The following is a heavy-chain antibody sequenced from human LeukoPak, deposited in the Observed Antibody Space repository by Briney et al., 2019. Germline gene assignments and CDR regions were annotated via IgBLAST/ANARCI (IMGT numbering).Heavy chain of an antibody. Sequence: GGSLRLSCAASGFTFSSYGMHWVRQAPGKGLEWVAVISYDGSNKYYADSVKGRLTISRDNSKNTLYLQMNGLRAEDTAVYYCAKGHYGSGSWDYWGQGTLVTVSS. CDR3: AKGHYGSGSWDY. CDR2: ISYDGSNK. V-gene: IGHV3-30*18. J-gene: IGHJ4*02. D-gene: IGHD3-10*01. CDR1: GFTFSSYG.